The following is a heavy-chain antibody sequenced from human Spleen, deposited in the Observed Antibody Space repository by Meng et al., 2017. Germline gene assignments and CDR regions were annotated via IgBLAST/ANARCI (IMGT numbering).Heavy chain of an antibody. D-gene: IGHD7-27*01. CDR3: ARTNWGYYFDY. J-gene: IGHJ4*02. Sequence: SETLSLTCTVSGGSISSYYWSWIRQPPGKGLEWIGYIYYSGSTNYNPSLKSRVTISVDTSKNQFSLKLSSVTAADTAVYYCARTNWGYYFDYWGQGTLVTVSS. V-gene: IGHV4-59*01. CDR2: IYYSGST. CDR1: GGSISSYY.